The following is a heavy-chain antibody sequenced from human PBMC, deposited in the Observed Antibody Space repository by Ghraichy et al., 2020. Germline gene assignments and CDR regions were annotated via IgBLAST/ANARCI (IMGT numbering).Heavy chain of an antibody. CDR3: AKEMDTRGWYSADY. CDR2: IRGSGVNT. J-gene: IGHJ4*02. Sequence: LSLTCAASGFTFSNYAMNWLRQPPGKGLGWVSAIRGSGVNTYYADSVKGRFTVSRDNSKNSLYLQMNSLRAEDTAVYYCAKEMDTRGWYSADYWGQGTLVTVSS. CDR1: GFTFSNYA. V-gene: IGHV3-23*01. D-gene: IGHD6-19*01.